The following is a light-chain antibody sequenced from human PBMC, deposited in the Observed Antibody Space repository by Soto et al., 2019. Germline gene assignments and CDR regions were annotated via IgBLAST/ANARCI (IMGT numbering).Light chain of an antibody. J-gene: IGLJ1*01. CDR1: HIGRRS. V-gene: IGLV3-21*02. CDR2: DDS. CDR3: QVWDSTNDHFV. Sequence: SYELTQPPSVSVAPGQTARITCGGNHIGRRSVHWYQQKPGQAPVLAVFDDSDRPSGSPERFSGSNSGNTATLPISSVEAGDEADYFYQVWDSTNDHFVFGTGTKVTVL.